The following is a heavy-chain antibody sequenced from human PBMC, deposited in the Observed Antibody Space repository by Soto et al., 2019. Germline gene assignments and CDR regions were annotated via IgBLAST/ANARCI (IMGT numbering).Heavy chain of an antibody. CDR2: INPNSGGT. D-gene: IGHD2-8*01. J-gene: IGHJ6*03. CDR3: ARGRDCTNGVCYTTSDYYYYMDV. CDR1: GYTFTGYY. Sequence: ASVKVSCKASGYTFTGYYMHWVRQAPGQGLEWMGWINPNSGGTNYAQKFQGWVTMTRDTSISTAYMELSRLRSDDTAVYYCARGRDCTNGVCYTTSDYYYYMDVWGKGTTVTVSS. V-gene: IGHV1-2*04.